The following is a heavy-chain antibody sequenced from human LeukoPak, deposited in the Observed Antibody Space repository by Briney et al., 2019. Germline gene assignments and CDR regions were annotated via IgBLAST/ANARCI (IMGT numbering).Heavy chain of an antibody. V-gene: IGHV3-9*01. J-gene: IGHJ3*02. D-gene: IGHD6-19*01. Sequence: GGSLRLSCAASGFTFDDYAMHWVRQAPGKGLEWVSGIRWDSGSIGYADSVKGRFTISRDNAKNSLYLQMNSLRAEDTALYYCAKDRIAVAGQTDAFDIWGQGTMVTVSS. CDR2: IRWDSGSI. CDR3: AKDRIAVAGQTDAFDI. CDR1: GFTFDDYA.